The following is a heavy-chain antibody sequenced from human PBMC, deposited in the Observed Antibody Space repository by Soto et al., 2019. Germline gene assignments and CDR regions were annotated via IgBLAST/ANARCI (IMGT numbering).Heavy chain of an antibody. CDR1: GFTFSSYA. D-gene: IGHD3-10*01. CDR2: ISYDGSNK. V-gene: IGHV3-30-3*01. Sequence: QPGGSLRLSCAASGFTFSSYAMHWVRQAPGKGLEWVAVISYDGSNKYYADSVKGRFTISRDNSKNTLYLQMNSLRAEDTAVYYCARDIKDHYYGSGSYDYGMDVWGQGTTVTVSS. CDR3: ARDIKDHYYGSGSYDYGMDV. J-gene: IGHJ6*02.